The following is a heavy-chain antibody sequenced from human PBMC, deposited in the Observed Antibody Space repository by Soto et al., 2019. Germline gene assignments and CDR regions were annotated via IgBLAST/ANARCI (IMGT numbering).Heavy chain of an antibody. CDR1: GFTFSDYG. CDR3: ARDRGEWELDY. V-gene: IGHV3-33*01. J-gene: IGHJ4*02. D-gene: IGHD1-26*01. CDR2: IWYDGSSK. Sequence: QVQLVEFGGGVVQPGRSLRLSCVASGFTFSDYGMHWVRQAPGKGLEWVAVIWYDGSSKYYADSVKGRFTISRDNSEDTHYLQMNSLRADDTAVYYCARDRGEWELDYWGQGTLVTVSS.